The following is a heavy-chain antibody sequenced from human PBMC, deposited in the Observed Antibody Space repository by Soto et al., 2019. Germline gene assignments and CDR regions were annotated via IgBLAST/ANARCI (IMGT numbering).Heavy chain of an antibody. Sequence: GRSLRLSCTASGFTFGDHAMSWFRQAPGKGLEWVGFIRSKAYGGTTEYAASVKGRFTISRDDSKSIAYLQMNSLKTEDTAVYYCTRENCGGDCYCDYWGQGTLVTVSS. J-gene: IGHJ4*02. V-gene: IGHV3-49*03. CDR2: IRSKAYGGTT. D-gene: IGHD2-21*02. CDR3: TRENCGGDCYCDY. CDR1: GFTFGDHA.